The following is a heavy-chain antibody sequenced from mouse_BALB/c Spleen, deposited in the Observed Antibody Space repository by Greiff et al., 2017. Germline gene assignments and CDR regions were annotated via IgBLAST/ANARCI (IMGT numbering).Heavy chain of an antibody. J-gene: IGHJ1*01. CDR2: INPSSGYT. Sequence: VQLQQSGAELARPGASVKLSCKASGYTFTSYTMHWVKQRPGQGLEWIGYINPSSGYTEYNQKFKDKTTLTADKSSSTAYMQLSSLTSEDSAVYYCARDYYGSSYWYFDVWGAGTTVTVSS. CDR1: GYTFTSYT. D-gene: IGHD1-1*01. CDR3: ARDYYGSSYWYFDV. V-gene: IGHV1-4*02.